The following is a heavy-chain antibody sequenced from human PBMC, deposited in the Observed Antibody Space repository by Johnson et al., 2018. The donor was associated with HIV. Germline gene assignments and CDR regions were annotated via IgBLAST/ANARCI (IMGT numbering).Heavy chain of an antibody. V-gene: IGHV3-30-3*01. CDR1: GFTFSSYA. D-gene: IGHD1-26*01. CDR2: ISYDGSNK. CDR3: ARDLGGGDDAFDI. Sequence: QVQLVESGGGVVQPGRSLRLSCAASGFTFSSYAMHWVRQAPGKGLEWVAVISYDGSNKYYADSVKGRFTISRDNSKNTLYLQVNSLKTEDTAVYYCARDLGGGDDAFDIWGQGTMVTVSS. J-gene: IGHJ3*02.